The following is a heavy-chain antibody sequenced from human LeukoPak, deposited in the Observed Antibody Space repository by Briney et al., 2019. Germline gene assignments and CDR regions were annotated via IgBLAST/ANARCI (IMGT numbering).Heavy chain of an antibody. D-gene: IGHD3-22*01. V-gene: IGHV4-59*01. CDR1: GGSISNYY. Sequence: SETLSLTCTVSGGSISNYYWSWIRQPPDKGLEWIGYIYYSGSTSYNPSLKSRVTISVDTSKNQFSLKLSSVTAADTAVYYCVRDHYYDSSGCTFRHWGQGTLVTVSS. CDR3: VRDHYYDSSGCTFRH. J-gene: IGHJ1*01. CDR2: IYYSGST.